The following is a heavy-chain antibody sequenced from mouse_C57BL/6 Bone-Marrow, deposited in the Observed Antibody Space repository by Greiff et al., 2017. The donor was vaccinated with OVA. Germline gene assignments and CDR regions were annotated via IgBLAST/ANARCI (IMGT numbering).Heavy chain of an antibody. CDR1: GFTFSDAW. J-gene: IGHJ1*03. Sequence: EVHLVESGGGLVQPGGSMKLSCAASGFTFSDAWMDWVRQSPEKGLEWVAEIRNKANNHATYYAESVKGRFTISRDDSKSSVYLQMNSLRAEDTGIYYCTGLYGSSSRWAFDVWGTGTTVTVSS. CDR2: IRNKANNHAT. CDR3: TGLYGSSSRWAFDV. D-gene: IGHD1-1*01. V-gene: IGHV6-6*01.